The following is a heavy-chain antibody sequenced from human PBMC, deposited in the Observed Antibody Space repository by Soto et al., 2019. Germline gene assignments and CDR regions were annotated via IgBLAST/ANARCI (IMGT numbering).Heavy chain of an antibody. CDR2: INHSGST. CDR1: GGSFSGYY. Sequence: SETLSLTCAVYGGSFSGYYWSWIRQPPGKGLEWIGEINHSGSTNYNPSLKSRVTISVDTSKNQFSLKLSSVTAADTAVYYCARGNDYGDVGLDYWGQGTLVTVSS. CDR3: ARGNDYGDVGLDY. V-gene: IGHV4-34*01. D-gene: IGHD4-17*01. J-gene: IGHJ4*02.